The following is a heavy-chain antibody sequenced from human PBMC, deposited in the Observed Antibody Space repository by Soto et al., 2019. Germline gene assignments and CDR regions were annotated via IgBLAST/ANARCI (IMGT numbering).Heavy chain of an antibody. J-gene: IGHJ6*02. Sequence: ASVKVSCKVSGYTLTELSMHWVLQAPGKGLEWMGGFDPEDGETIYAQKFQGRVTMTKDTSTDTAYMELSSLRSEDTAVYYCATNARSTAYYGMDVWGQGTTVTVSS. CDR2: FDPEDGET. CDR1: GYTLTELS. D-gene: IGHD2-2*01. V-gene: IGHV1-24*01. CDR3: ATNARSTAYYGMDV.